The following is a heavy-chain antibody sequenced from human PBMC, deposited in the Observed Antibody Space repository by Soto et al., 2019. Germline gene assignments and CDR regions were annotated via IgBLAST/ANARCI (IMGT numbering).Heavy chain of an antibody. CDR1: GGPISSSSYF. V-gene: IGHV4-39*01. J-gene: IGHJ4*02. CDR2: VHYRGST. Sequence: TLSLTCTVSGGPISSSSYFWGWIRQPPGKGLEWIGNVHYRGSTYYNASLTSRVTISVDTSKNQFSLKLSSVTAADSAVYSCARGIGYYFDSWGQGTLVTVSS. D-gene: IGHD5-12*01. CDR3: ARGIGYYFDS.